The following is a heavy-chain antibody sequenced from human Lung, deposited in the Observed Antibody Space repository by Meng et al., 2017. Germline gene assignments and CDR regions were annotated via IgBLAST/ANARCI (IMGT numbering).Heavy chain of an antibody. D-gene: IGHD4-11*01. CDR2: INHRGST. CDR3: ARGPTTMAHDFDY. V-gene: IGHV4-34*01. J-gene: IGHJ4*02. CDR1: GGSFRDYY. Sequence: QVTTGGAGLLKPSGALFLTWVVSGGSFRDYYWSWIRQPPGKGLEWIGEINHRGSTNYNPSLESRATISVDTSQNNLSLKLSSVTAADSAVYYCARGPTTMAHDFDYWGQGTLVTVSS.